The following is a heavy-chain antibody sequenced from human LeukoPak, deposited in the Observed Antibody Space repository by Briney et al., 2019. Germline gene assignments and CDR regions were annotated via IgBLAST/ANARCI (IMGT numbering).Heavy chain of an antibody. CDR2: INPNSGGT. Sequence: ASVKVSCKASGYILTGYYMHWVRQAPGQGLEWMGWINPNSGGTNYAQKFQGRVTMTRDTSINTAYVELSRLRSDDTAVYYCARHYWVGEVVPVAAFDYWGQGTTVTVSS. CDR1: GYILTGYY. J-gene: IGHJ4*03. CDR3: ARHYWVGEVVPVAAFDY. V-gene: IGHV1-2*02. D-gene: IGHD2-2*01.